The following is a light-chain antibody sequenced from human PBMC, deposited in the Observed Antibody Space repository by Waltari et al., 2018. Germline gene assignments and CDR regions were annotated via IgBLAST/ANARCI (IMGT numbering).Light chain of an antibody. Sequence: NFMLTQPHSVSESPGKTVTISCTRSSGSIASNYVQWYQQRPGSAPTTVIYEDNQRPSGVPDRFSGSIDSSSNSASLTISGLKTEDEADYYCQSCDSSIYVVFGGGTKLTVL. CDR2: EDN. CDR3: QSCDSSIYVV. CDR1: SGSIASNY. J-gene: IGLJ2*01. V-gene: IGLV6-57*03.